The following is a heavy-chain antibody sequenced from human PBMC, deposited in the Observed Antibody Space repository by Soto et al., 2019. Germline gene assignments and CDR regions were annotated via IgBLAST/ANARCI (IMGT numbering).Heavy chain of an antibody. V-gene: IGHV1-3*01. D-gene: IGHD6-13*01. CDR3: ARASVSIAAA. CDR1: GYTFASYA. CDR2: INAGNGNT. J-gene: IGHJ4*02. Sequence: GASVKVSCKASGYTFASYAMHWGRQAPGQRLEWMGWINAGNGNTKYSQKFQGRVAITRDTSASTAYMELSSLRSEDTAVYYCARASVSIAAAWGQGTLVTVSS.